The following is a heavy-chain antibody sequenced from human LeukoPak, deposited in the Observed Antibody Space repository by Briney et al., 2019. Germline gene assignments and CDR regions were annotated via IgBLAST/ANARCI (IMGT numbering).Heavy chain of an antibody. CDR3: ARVGPPYYYYGMDV. CDR1: GGSISSYY. Sequence: PSETLSLTCTVSGGSISSYYWSWIRQPPGKGLEGLGYIYYSGSTNYNPSLKSRVTISVDTSKNQFSLKLSSVTAADTSVYYCARVGPPYYYYGMDVWGQGTTVIVSS. CDR2: IYYSGST. V-gene: IGHV4-59*01. J-gene: IGHJ6*02.